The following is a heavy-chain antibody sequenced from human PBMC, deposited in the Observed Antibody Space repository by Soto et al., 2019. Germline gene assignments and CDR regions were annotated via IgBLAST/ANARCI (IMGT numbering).Heavy chain of an antibody. Sequence: PGGSLRLSCAASGFTFSSYSMNWVRQAPGKGLEWVSSISSSSSYIYYADSVKGRFTISRDNAKNSLYLQMNSLRAEGTAVYYCARIYRFGQLVQSDYWGQGTLVTVSS. J-gene: IGHJ4*02. CDR3: ARIYRFGQLVQSDY. V-gene: IGHV3-21*01. CDR2: ISSSSSYI. CDR1: GFTFSSYS. D-gene: IGHD6-13*01.